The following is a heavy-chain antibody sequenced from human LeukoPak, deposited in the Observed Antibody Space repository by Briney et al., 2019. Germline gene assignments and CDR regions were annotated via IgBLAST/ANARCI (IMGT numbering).Heavy chain of an antibody. CDR3: VRNYYYDSSGPVDY. V-gene: IGHV4-39*02. CDR2: SYYSVNI. Sequence: PSETLSLTCTVSGGSISSSSYYWGWIRQPPGKGLEWIGSSYYSVNIYYNPSLKSRVSISVDLSKNHISLKLSSVTAADTAVYYCVRNYYYDSSGPVDYWGQGTLVTVSS. D-gene: IGHD3-22*01. CDR1: GGSISSSSYY. J-gene: IGHJ4*02.